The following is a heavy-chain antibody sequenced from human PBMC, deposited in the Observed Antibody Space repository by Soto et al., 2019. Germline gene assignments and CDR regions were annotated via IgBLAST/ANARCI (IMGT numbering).Heavy chain of an antibody. CDR2: ISSSSSYI. CDR3: ARSGLRPYYYYYMDV. D-gene: IGHD3-16*01. CDR1: GFTFSSYS. J-gene: IGHJ6*03. Sequence: EVQLVESGGGLVNPGGSLRLSCAASGFTFSSYSMNWVRQAPGKGLEWVSSISSSSSYIYYADSVKGRFTISRDNAKNSLYLQMNSLRAEDTAVYYCARSGLRPYYYYYMDVWGKGTTVTVSS. V-gene: IGHV3-21*01.